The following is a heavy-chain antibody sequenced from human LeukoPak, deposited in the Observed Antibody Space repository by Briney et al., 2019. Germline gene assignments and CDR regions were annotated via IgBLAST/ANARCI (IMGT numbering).Heavy chain of an antibody. D-gene: IGHD3-9*01. V-gene: IGHV1-18*01. CDR3: ARYGQIRYYDILTGYLAPYYFDY. CDR2: ISAYNGNT. CDR1: GYTFTSYG. J-gene: IGHJ4*02. Sequence: GASVKVSCKASGYTFTSYGINWVRQAPGQGLEWMGWISAYNGNTNYAQKLQGRVTMTTDTSTSTAYMELRSLRSDDTAVYYCARYGQIRYYDILTGYLAPYYFDYWGQGTLATVSS.